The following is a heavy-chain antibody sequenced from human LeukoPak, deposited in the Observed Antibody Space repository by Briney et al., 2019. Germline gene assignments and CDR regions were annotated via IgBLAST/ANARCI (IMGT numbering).Heavy chain of an antibody. J-gene: IGHJ4*02. CDR2: ISGSDGNT. CDR1: GFTFSNYA. V-gene: IGHV3-23*01. CDR3: AKDVAFSSGPNYFDY. D-gene: IGHD6-19*01. Sequence: PGGSLRLSCAASGFTFSNYAMSWVCQAPGKGLEWVSRISGSDGNTYYADSVKGRFTFSRDNSKNTLYLQMNSLRAEDSAVYYCAKDVAFSSGPNYFDYWGQGTLVTVSS.